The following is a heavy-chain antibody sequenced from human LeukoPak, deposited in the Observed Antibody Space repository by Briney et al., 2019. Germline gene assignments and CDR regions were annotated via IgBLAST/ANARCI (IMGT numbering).Heavy chain of an antibody. CDR3: AKGIERTTVTTFDY. D-gene: IGHD4-17*01. V-gene: IGHV3-23*01. CDR2: SSDSGYTT. J-gene: IGHJ4*02. Sequence: GGSLRLSCAASGFSFSSYGMTWVRQAPGKGLEWVSGSSDSGYTTYYADSVKGRFTISRDNSKNTLYLQMNSLRAEDTAVYYCAKGIERTTVTTFDYWGQGTLLTASS. CDR1: GFSFSSYG.